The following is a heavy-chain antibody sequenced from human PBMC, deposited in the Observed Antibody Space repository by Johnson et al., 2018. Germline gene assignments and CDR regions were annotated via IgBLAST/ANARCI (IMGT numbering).Heavy chain of an antibody. CDR3: ARDSSSSFVYYYYMDV. CDR1: GFTFSSYS. Sequence: VQLVQSGGGVVQPGRSLRLSCAASGFTFSSYSMNWVRQAPGKGLEWISYISSSSSTIYYADSVKGRFTVSRDNAKNSLYLQMNSRRAEDTAVYYCARDSSSSFVYYYYMDVWGKGTTVTVSS. CDR2: ISSSSSTI. V-gene: IGHV3-48*01. D-gene: IGHD6-6*01. J-gene: IGHJ6*03.